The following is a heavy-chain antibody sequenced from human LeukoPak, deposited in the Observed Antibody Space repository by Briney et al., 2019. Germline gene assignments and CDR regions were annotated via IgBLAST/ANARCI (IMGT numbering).Heavy chain of an antibody. CDR2: INPNSGGT. CDR1: GYTFTGYY. CDR3: ARAPIAAVSWLFDP. J-gene: IGHJ5*02. V-gene: IGHV1-2*02. Sequence: ASVKVSCTPSGYTFTGYYMHWVRQAPGQGLEWLGWINPNSGGTNYAQKFKGRVTMTRDTSISTAYLELSRLRSDDTAVYYCARAPIAAVSWLFDPWGQGTLVTVSS. D-gene: IGHD6-13*01.